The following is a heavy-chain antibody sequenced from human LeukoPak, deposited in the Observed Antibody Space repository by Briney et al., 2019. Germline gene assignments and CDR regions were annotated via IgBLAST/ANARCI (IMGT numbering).Heavy chain of an antibody. J-gene: IGHJ4*02. CDR2: MNPNSGNT. CDR1: GYTFTSYD. CDR3: ARDVGGDGYDDY. Sequence: ASEKVSCKASGYTFTSYDINCVRQATGQGLEWMGWMNPNSGNTGYAQKFQGRVTMTRNTSISTAYMELSSLRSEDTAVYYCARDVGGDGYDDYWGQGTLVTVSS. V-gene: IGHV1-8*01. D-gene: IGHD5-24*01.